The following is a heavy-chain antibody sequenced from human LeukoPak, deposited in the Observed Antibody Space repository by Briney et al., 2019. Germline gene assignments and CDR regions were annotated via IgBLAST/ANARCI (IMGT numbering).Heavy chain of an antibody. CDR1: GYTFTGYY. D-gene: IGHD3-10*01. CDR2: INPNSGGT. CDR3: ARVNIIGGGLLPFDY. J-gene: IGHJ4*02. V-gene: IGHV1-2*02. Sequence: ASVKVSCKASGYTFTGYYMHWVRQAPGQGLEWMGWINPNSGGTNYAQKFQGRVTMTRDTSISTAYMELSRLRSDDTAVYYCARVNIIGGGLLPFDYWGQGTLVTVSS.